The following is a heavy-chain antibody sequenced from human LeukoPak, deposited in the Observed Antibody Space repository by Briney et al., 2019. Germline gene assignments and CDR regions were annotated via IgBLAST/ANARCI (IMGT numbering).Heavy chain of an antibody. D-gene: IGHD4-17*01. V-gene: IGHV3-49*03. CDR2: IIKKAYGETT. J-gene: IGHJ4*02. CDR3: ARGLHDYGDSNYYFDQ. Sequence: GGSLRLSCTASGFTFGDDGWSWFRQAPGKGREWICFIIKKAYGETTEYAASVRGRFTISRDDAKSIAYLQMNFLNTEDTALYYCARGLHDYGDSNYYFDQWGQGTLVTVSS. CDR1: GFTFGDDG.